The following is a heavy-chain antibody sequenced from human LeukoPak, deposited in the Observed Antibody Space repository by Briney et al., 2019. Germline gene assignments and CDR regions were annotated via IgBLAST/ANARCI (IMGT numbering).Heavy chain of an antibody. V-gene: IGHV1-8*01. Sequence: ASVKVSCKASGYTFTTYDINWVRQATGQGLEWMGWVNPNSGNTGYAQKFQGRVTMTRNTSISTAYMELTSLRSEDTAVYYCARASISTIFGVVPKGGFDYWGQGTLVTVSS. J-gene: IGHJ4*02. CDR1: GYTFTTYD. CDR3: ARASISTIFGVVPKGGFDY. CDR2: VNPNSGNT. D-gene: IGHD3-3*01.